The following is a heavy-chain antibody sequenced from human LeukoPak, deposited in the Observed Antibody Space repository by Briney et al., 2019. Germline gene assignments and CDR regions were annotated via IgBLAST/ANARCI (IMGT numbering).Heavy chain of an antibody. J-gene: IGHJ4*02. CDR2: ISDNGAST. CDR1: GFTFSNAA. V-gene: IGHV3-23*01. CDR3: THKTGFDY. Sequence: GGSLRLSCAASGFTFSNAAMSWVRQAPGKGLEWVSTISDNGASTFYADSVKGRFTISRDNSKNTLYLQMNSLRAEDTADYFCTHKTGFDYWGQGTLVTVSS.